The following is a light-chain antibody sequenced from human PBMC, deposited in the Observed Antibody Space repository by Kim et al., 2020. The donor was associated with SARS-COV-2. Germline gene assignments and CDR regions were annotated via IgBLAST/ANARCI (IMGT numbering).Light chain of an antibody. V-gene: IGLV3-1*01. Sequence: VSPGQTTRITCSADNLGDKYTSWYQQRSGQSPVLVLYQDNKRPPGIPERFSGSNSGNTATLTISGTQDMDEADYCCQAWDGNTLYVFGTGTKVTVL. CDR1: NLGDKY. J-gene: IGLJ1*01. CDR3: QAWDGNTLYV. CDR2: QDN.